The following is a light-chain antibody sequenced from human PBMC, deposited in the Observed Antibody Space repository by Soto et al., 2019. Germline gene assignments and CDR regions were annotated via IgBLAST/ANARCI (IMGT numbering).Light chain of an antibody. Sequence: DIQMTQSPSTLSASVGDRVTITCRASQSISSWLAWYQQKPGKAPKLLINDASSLESGVPSRFSGSGSGTKFTLTISNLQPDDFATYYCQQYNSYSKTFGQGTKVEIK. V-gene: IGKV1-5*01. J-gene: IGKJ1*01. CDR2: DAS. CDR1: QSISSW. CDR3: QQYNSYSKT.